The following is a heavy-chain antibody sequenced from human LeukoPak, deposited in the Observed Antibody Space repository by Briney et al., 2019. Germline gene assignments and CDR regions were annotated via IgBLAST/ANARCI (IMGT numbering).Heavy chain of an antibody. J-gene: IGHJ3*02. CDR2: IKSKSDGGTT. CDR3: TTAPRGYCSGGSCSYAFDI. D-gene: IGHD2-15*01. Sequence: GGSLRLSCVASGFTFSSNWMSWVRQAPGKGLEWVGRIKSKSDGGTTDYAAPVKGRFTISRDDSKHTLYLQMNSLKTEDTAVYYCTTAPRGYCSGGSCSYAFDIWGQGAMVTVSS. V-gene: IGHV3-15*01. CDR1: GFTFSSNW.